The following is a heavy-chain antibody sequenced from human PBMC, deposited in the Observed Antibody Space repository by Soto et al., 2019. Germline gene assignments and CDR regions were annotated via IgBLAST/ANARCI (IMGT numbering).Heavy chain of an antibody. CDR3: VRALRHTAMAYPWFDP. CDR2: IYESGYT. J-gene: IGHJ5*02. Sequence: SETLSLTCTVSGASVSTGAYYWGWVRQRPGKGLEWVGYIYESGYTYYNPSLKSRLTISLDRSNNQFSLGLTSVTAADTAVYYCVRALRHTAMAYPWFDPWGQGTLVTVSS. CDR1: GASVSTGAYY. V-gene: IGHV4-31*03. D-gene: IGHD5-18*01.